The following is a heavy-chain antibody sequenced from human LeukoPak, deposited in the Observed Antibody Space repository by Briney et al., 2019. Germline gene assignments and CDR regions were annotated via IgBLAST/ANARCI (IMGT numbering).Heavy chain of an antibody. CDR2: IIPIYGTR. CDR1: GGSFGNYA. V-gene: IGHV1-69*05. Sequence: GASVKVSCKASGGSFGNYAISWVRQAPGHGLEWIEGIIPIYGTRNYAQKFQGRVTITTDESTSSVYMDLSSLTSEDTAIYYCARGWRPTDISIFLTPYYYHLDAWGRGTTVTVS. CDR3: ARGWRPTDISIFLTPYYYHLDA. D-gene: IGHD2-21*02. J-gene: IGHJ6*03.